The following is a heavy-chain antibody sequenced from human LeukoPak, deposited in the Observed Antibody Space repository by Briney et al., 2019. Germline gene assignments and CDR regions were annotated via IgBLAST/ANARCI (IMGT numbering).Heavy chain of an antibody. J-gene: IGHJ5*02. CDR2: INHSGST. D-gene: IGHD3-3*01. CDR3: ARVRGYYDFWSGLDWGWFDP. Sequence: PSEALSLTCAVYGGSFSGYYWSWIRQPPGKGLEWIGEINHSGSTNYNPSLKSRVTISVDTSKNQFSLKLSSVTAADTAVYYCARVRGYYDFWSGLDWGWFDPWGQGTLVTVSS. CDR1: GGSFSGYY. V-gene: IGHV4-34*01.